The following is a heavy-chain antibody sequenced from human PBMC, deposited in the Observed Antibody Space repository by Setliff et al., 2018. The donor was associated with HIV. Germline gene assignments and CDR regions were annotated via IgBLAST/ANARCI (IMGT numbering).Heavy chain of an antibody. V-gene: IGHV1-69*05. CDR2: IIPIFGTA. J-gene: IGHJ6*03. D-gene: IGHD3-10*01. CDR1: GGTFSSYA. Sequence: ASVKVSCKASGGTFSSYAISWVRQAPGQGLEWMGGIIPIFGTANYAQKFQGRVTITTDESTSTAYMELSSLRSEDTAVYYCARGGYSYGSAVYYMDVWGKGTTVTVSS. CDR3: ARGGYSYGSAVYYMDV.